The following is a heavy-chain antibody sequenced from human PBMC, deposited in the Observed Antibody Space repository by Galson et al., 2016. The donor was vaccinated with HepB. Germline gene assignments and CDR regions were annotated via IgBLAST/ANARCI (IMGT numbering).Heavy chain of an antibody. Sequence: SVKVSCKASGYTFTDFYIHWVRQAPGQGLEWMGWLNPTTGGTNYAKRLQGRVTLTRDTSISTAYMDLSRLTSDDTAVYYCGLYDNWGQGTLVSVSS. D-gene: IGHD3-10*01. V-gene: IGHV1-2*02. J-gene: IGHJ4*02. CDR2: LNPTTGGT. CDR1: GYTFTDFY. CDR3: GLYDN.